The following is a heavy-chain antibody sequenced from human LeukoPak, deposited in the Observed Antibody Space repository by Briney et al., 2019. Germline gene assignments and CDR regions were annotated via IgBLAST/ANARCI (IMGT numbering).Heavy chain of an antibody. CDR2: IYYSGST. Sequence: SETLSLTCTVSGGSISSYYWSWIRQPPGKGLEWIGYIYYSGSTNYNPSLKSQVTISVDTSKNQFSLKLSSVTAADTAVSYCARGRPGIAATSYYYYMDVWGKGTTVTVSS. CDR3: ARGRPGIAATSYYYYMDV. V-gene: IGHV4-59*01. D-gene: IGHD6-13*01. CDR1: GGSISSYY. J-gene: IGHJ6*03.